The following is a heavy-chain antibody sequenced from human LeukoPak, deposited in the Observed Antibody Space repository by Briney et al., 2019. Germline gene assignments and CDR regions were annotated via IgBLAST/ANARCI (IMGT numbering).Heavy chain of an antibody. D-gene: IGHD6-19*01. CDR2: ISAYNGNT. Sequence: ASVKVSCKASGYTFTNYGISWVRQAPGQGLEWMGWISAYNGNTNYAQKLQGRVTMTTDTSTSTAYMELRSLRSDDTAVYYCARDIQQWLADPYYFDYWGQGTLVTVSS. CDR3: ARDIQQWLADPYYFDY. V-gene: IGHV1-18*01. CDR1: GYTFTNYG. J-gene: IGHJ4*02.